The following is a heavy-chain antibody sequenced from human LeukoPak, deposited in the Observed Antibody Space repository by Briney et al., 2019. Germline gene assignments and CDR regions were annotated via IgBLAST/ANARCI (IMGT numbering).Heavy chain of an antibody. Sequence: ASVKVSCKASGYTFTSYAMNWVRQAPGQGLEWMGWINTNTGNPTYAQGFTGRFVFSLDTSVSTAYLQISSLKAEDTAVYYCARGLVWEGWYGWFDPWGQGTLVTVSS. V-gene: IGHV7-4-1*02. CDR3: ARGLVWEGWYGWFDP. CDR2: INTNTGNP. J-gene: IGHJ5*02. CDR1: GYTFTSYA. D-gene: IGHD6-19*01.